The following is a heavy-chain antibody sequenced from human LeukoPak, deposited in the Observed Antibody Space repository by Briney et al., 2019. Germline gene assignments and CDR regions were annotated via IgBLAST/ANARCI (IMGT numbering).Heavy chain of an antibody. D-gene: IGHD6-13*01. CDR2: IIPILGIA. Sequence: GASVKVSCKASGGTFSSNTISCVRQAPGQGLEWMGRIIPILGIANYAQKFQGRVTITADKSTSTAYMELSSLRSEDTAVYYCARDRDGIAAAGTGYWGQGTLVTVSS. CDR1: GGTFSSNT. J-gene: IGHJ4*02. CDR3: ARDRDGIAAAGTGY. V-gene: IGHV1-69*04.